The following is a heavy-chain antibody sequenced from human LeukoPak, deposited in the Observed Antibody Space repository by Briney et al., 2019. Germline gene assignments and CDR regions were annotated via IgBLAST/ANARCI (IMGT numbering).Heavy chain of an antibody. Sequence: TSVKVSCKASGFTXTTSPMQGVRQTRGQHLEWIGWIVVGSANTNYAQKFQERVTITRDMSTSTAYMELSSLRSEDTAVYYCATGSGWYSPDYWGQGTLVTVSS. V-gene: IGHV1-58*02. CDR1: GFTXTTSP. CDR2: IVVGSANT. D-gene: IGHD6-19*01. J-gene: IGHJ4*02. CDR3: ATGSGWYSPDY.